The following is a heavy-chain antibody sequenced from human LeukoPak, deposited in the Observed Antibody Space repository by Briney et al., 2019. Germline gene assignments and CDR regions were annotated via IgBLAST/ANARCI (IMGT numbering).Heavy chain of an antibody. J-gene: IGHJ5*02. D-gene: IGHD2-2*01. CDR2: IKSKTDGGTT. Sequence: GGSLRLSCAASGFTFSNARMSWVRQAPGKGLEWVGRIKSKTDGGTTDYAAPVKGRFTISRDDSKNTLYLQMNSLKTEDTAVYYCTSRDIVVVPAAGRYNWFDPWGQGTLVTVSS. V-gene: IGHV3-15*01. CDR1: GFTFSNAR. CDR3: TSRDIVVVPAAGRYNWFDP.